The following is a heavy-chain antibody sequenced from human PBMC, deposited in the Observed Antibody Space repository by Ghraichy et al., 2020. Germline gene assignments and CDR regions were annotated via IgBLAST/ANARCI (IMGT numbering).Heavy chain of an antibody. CDR1: GGTFSSYA. V-gene: IGHV1-69*13. Sequence: SVKVSCKASGGTFSSYAISWVRQAPGQGLEWMGGIIPIFGTANYAQKFQGRVTITADESTSTAYMELSSLRSEDTAVYYCATILVNCGGDCYYDYWGQGTLVTVSS. D-gene: IGHD2-21*02. J-gene: IGHJ4*02. CDR3: ATILVNCGGDCYYDY. CDR2: IIPIFGTA.